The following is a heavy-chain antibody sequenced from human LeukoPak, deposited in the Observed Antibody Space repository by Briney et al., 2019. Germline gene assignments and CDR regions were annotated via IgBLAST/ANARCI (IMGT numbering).Heavy chain of an antibody. J-gene: IGHJ5*02. CDR3: ARRIGEQWLVPRRIWFDP. CDR1: GGSISSSSYY. V-gene: IGHV4-39*07. D-gene: IGHD6-19*01. CDR2: INHSGST. Sequence: PSETLSLTCTVSGGSISSSSYYWSWIRQPPGKGLEWIGEINHSGSTNYNPSLKSRVTISVDTSKNQFSLKLSSVTAADTAVYYCARRIGEQWLVPRRIWFDPWGQGTLVTVSS.